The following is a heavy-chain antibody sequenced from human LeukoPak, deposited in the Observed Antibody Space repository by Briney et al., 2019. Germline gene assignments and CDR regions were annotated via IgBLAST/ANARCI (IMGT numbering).Heavy chain of an antibody. D-gene: IGHD5-18*01. CDR1: DGSFSGYY. CDR3: ARGRGYSYGYRRSYYYGMDV. Sequence: SETLSLTCAVYDGSFSGYYWSWIRQPPGKGLEWIGEINHSGSTNYNPSLKSRVTISVDTSKNQFSLKLSSVTAADTAVYYCARGRGYSYGYRRSYYYGMDVWGQGTTVTVSS. CDR2: INHSGST. J-gene: IGHJ6*02. V-gene: IGHV4-34*01.